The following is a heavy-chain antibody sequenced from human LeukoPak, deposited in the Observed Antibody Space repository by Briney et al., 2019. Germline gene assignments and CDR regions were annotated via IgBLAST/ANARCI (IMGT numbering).Heavy chain of an antibody. CDR1: GLTFSRYD. CDR3: ARDSAITIFFTPLMDV. D-gene: IGHD3-9*01. Sequence: PGRSLRLSCAASGLTFSRYDMHWVRQAPGKGLEWVAVISYDGTDKYCADSVKGRFTISRDNSKNTLYLQMNSLRAEDTAVYYCARDSAITIFFTPLMDVWGQGTTVTVSS. V-gene: IGHV3-30-3*01. CDR2: ISYDGTDK. J-gene: IGHJ6*02.